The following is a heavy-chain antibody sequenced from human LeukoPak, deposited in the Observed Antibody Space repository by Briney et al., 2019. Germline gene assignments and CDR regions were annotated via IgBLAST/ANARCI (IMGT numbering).Heavy chain of an antibody. CDR3: ARGGYCSGGSCYSSGSPFDY. V-gene: IGHV4-31*03. CDR2: IYYSGST. D-gene: IGHD2-15*01. CDR1: GGSISSGGYY. Sequence: PSQTLSLTCTVSGGSISSGGYYWGWLRQHPGKGVEWVGYIYYSGSTYYNPSLKSRVTISVDTSKNQFSLKLSSVTAADTAVYYCARGGYCSGGSCYSSGSPFDYWGQGTLVTVSS. J-gene: IGHJ4*02.